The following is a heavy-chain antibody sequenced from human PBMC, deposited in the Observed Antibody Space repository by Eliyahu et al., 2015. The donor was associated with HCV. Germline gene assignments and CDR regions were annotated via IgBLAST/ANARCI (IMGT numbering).Heavy chain of an antibody. J-gene: IGHJ6*02. CDR3: ARGKHPTRPYYYYYGMDV. CDR1: GGSFSGYY. CDR2: INHSGST. Sequence: QVQLQQWGAGLLKPSETLSLTCAVYGGSFSGYYWSWIRQPPGKGLEWIGEINHSGSTNYNPSLKSRVTISVDTSKNQFSLKLSSVTAADTAVYYCARGKHPTRPYYYYYGMDVWGQGTTVTVSS. V-gene: IGHV4-34*01.